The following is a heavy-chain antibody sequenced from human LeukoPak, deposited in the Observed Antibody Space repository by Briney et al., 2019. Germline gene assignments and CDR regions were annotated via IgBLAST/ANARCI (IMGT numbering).Heavy chain of an antibody. J-gene: IGHJ5*02. CDR3: ASTEQGYCSSTSCSLSPWFDP. D-gene: IGHD2-2*01. CDR2: IYYSGSI. V-gene: IGHV4-30-4*08. Sequence: PSETLSLTCTVSGGSISSGDYYWSWIRQPPGKGLEWIGYIYYSGSIYYNPSLKSRVTISVDTSKNQFSLKLSSVTAADTAVYYCASTEQGYCSSTSCSLSPWFDPWGQGTLVTVSS. CDR1: GGSISSGDYY.